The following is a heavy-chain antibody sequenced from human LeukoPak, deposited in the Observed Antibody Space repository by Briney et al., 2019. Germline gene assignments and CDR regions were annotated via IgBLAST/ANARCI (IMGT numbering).Heavy chain of an antibody. CDR3: ARDGKVAGTLGY. D-gene: IGHD6-19*01. J-gene: IGHJ4*02. Sequence: SVKVSCKASGGTFSSYAISWVRQAPGQGLEWMGGIIPIFGTANYAQKFQGRVTIIVDKSTSTAYMELSSLRSEDTAVYYCARDGKVAGTLGYWGQGTLVTASS. CDR1: GGTFSSYA. V-gene: IGHV1-69*06. CDR2: IIPIFGTA.